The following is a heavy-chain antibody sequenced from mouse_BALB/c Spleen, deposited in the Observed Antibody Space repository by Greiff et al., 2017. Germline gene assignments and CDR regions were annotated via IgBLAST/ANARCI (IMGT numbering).Heavy chain of an antibody. J-gene: IGHJ4*01. CDR2: ISNLAYSI. CDR1: GFTFSDYG. V-gene: IGHV5-15*02. Sequence: EVQRVESGGGLVQPGGSRKLSCAASGFTFSDYGMAWVRQAPGKGPEWVAFISNLAYSIYYADTVTGRFTISRENAKNTLYLEMSSLRSEDTAMYYCARGHYYYGSSPYYYAMDYWGQGTSVTVSS. CDR3: ARGHYYYGSSPYYYAMDY. D-gene: IGHD1-1*01.